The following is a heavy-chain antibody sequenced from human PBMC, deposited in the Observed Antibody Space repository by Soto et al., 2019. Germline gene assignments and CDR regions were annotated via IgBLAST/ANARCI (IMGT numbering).Heavy chain of an antibody. CDR1: GGTFSSYA. CDR2: IIPIFGTA. J-gene: IGHJ4*02. CDR3: ASRNYYDSSGYSQYFDY. V-gene: IGHV1-69*01. D-gene: IGHD3-22*01. Sequence: QVQLVQSGAEVKKPGSSVKVSCEASGGTFSSYAISWVRQAPGQGLEWMGGIIPIFGTANYAQKFQGRVTITADESTSTAYMELSSLRSEDTAVYYCASRNYYDSSGYSQYFDYWGQGTLVTVSS.